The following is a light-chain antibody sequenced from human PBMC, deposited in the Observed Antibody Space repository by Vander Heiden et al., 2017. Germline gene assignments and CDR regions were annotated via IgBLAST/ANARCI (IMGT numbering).Light chain of an antibody. J-gene: IGLJ2*01. CDR2: SNN. CDR1: SSNIGSNT. V-gene: IGLV1-44*01. Sequence: VLTQPPSASATPGQRVTISCSGSSSNIGSNTVNWYQQLPGTAPKLLIYSNNQRPSGVPDRFSGSKSGTSASLAISGLQSEDEADYYCAAWDDSLNGPVFGGGTKLTVL. CDR3: AAWDDSLNGPV.